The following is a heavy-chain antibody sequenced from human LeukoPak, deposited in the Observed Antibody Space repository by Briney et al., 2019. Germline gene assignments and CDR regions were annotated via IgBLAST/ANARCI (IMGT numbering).Heavy chain of an antibody. V-gene: IGHV3-73*01. CDR3: TIAETVYCDY. J-gene: IGHJ4*02. D-gene: IGHD6-25*01. CDR2: IRSKANSYAT. CDR1: GFTFRGSA. Sequence: QAGGSLRLYCAASGFTFRGSAMHWVRQASGKGVEWVGRIRSKANSYATAYAASVKGRVTIYRDDSKNKAYLQRNSLKSEDTAVYYWTIAETVYCDYWGQGTLVSVSS.